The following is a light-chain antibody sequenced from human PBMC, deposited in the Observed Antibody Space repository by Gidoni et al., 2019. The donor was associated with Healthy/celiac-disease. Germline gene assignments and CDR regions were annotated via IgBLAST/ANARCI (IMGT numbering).Light chain of an antibody. Sequence: HSAMTQPAPLSGTPGRSITISCTGTSGAVGGYNYDSWYQQHPGKAPKLMIYDVSNRPSGVSNRFSGSKSGNTASLTISGLQAEDEADYYCSSYTSSSTVVFGGGTKLTVL. J-gene: IGLJ2*01. V-gene: IGLV2-14*01. CDR3: SSYTSSSTVV. CDR1: SGAVGGYNY. CDR2: DVS.